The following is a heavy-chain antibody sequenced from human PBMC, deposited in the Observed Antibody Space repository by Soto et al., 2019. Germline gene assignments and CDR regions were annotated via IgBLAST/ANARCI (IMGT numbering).Heavy chain of an antibody. J-gene: IGHJ4*02. CDR1: GFTFSSYG. V-gene: IGHV3-30*18. CDR2: ISYDGSNK. CDR3: AKDPPSTYQPLLYPGSSYFDY. Sequence: GSLRLSCAASGFTFSSYGMHWVRQAPGKGLEWVAVISYDGSNKYYADSVKGRFTISRDNSKNTLYLQMNSLRAEDTAVYYCAKDPPSTYQPLLYPGSSYFDYWGQGTLVTVSS. D-gene: IGHD2-2*02.